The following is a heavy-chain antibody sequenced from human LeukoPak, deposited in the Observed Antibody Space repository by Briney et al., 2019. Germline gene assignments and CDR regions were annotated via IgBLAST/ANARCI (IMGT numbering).Heavy chain of an antibody. D-gene: IGHD4-23*01. Sequence: PGGSLRLSCAASGFTFSSYAMSWVRQAPGKGLEWVSAISGSGNRTYYEDSIKGRFTISRDNSKNTLILQMNRLRAEDTAIYFCANFQGAVATPGSGASNSFAIWGQGTMVTVSS. CDR2: ISGSGNRT. CDR1: GFTFSSYA. J-gene: IGHJ3*02. CDR3: ANFQGAVATPGSGASNSFAI. V-gene: IGHV3-23*01.